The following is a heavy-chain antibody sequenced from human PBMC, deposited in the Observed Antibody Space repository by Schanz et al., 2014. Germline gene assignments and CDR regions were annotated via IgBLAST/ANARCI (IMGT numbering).Heavy chain of an antibody. CDR2: ISSSGSSI. V-gene: IGHV3-21*06. D-gene: IGHD2-2*01. CDR3: AKVAPAATYLDS. Sequence: VQLVESGGGVVQPGRSLRLSCVASGFTFNNFNMNWVRQAPGKGLEWVSSISSSGSSIYYADSVKGRFTISRDNANNSLFLRMNSLRAEDTAVYYCAKVAPAATYLDSWGLGTLXTVSS. CDR1: GFTFNNFN. J-gene: IGHJ4*02.